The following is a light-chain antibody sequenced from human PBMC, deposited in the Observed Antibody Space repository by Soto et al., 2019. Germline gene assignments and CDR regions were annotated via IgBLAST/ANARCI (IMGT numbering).Light chain of an antibody. J-gene: IGLJ2*01. CDR1: SSDVGGYNF. Sequence: QSALTQPASVSGSPGQSITISCTGTSSDVGGYNFVSWYQQQPGKAPKLKVYEVTNRPSGVSYRFSDSKSGNTASLTISGLQAEDEADYFCSSYTGSDTLIFGGGTKLTVL. CDR2: EVT. CDR3: SSYTGSDTLI. V-gene: IGLV2-14*01.